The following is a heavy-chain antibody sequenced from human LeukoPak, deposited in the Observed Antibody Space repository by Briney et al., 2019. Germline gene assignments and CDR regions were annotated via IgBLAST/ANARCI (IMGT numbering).Heavy chain of an antibody. V-gene: IGHV3-7*01. CDR2: IKEDGSEK. Sequence: AGGSLRLSCAASGFTFSNYWMNWVRQAPGKGLEWVANIKEDGSEKIYVDSVKGRFTISRDNSKNSLYLQINNLRAEDTAVYYCTRNRGTDYWGQGTLATVSS. CDR1: GFTFSNYW. D-gene: IGHD1-1*01. J-gene: IGHJ4*02. CDR3: TRNRGTDY.